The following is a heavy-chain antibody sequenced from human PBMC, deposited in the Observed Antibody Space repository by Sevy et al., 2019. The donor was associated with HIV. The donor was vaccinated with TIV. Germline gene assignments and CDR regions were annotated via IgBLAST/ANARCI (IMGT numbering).Heavy chain of an antibody. CDR1: GFTFNIYS. D-gene: IGHD2-8*01. Sequence: GGSLRLSCAASGFTFNIYSMSWVRQTPGKGLEWVATLSFGCGKINHADSVKGRFTMSRDDSKNAVYLQMNNLRVEDTAIYYCAREGCTKPHDYRGQGTLVIVSS. V-gene: IGHV3-23*01. J-gene: IGHJ4*02. CDR3: AREGCTKPHDY. CDR2: LSFGCGKI.